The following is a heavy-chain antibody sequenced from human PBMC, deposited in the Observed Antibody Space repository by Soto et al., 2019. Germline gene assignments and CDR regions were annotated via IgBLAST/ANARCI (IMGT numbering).Heavy chain of an antibody. J-gene: IGHJ5*02. CDR3: ARGSGEFDP. D-gene: IGHD3-3*01. CDR1: GFTFSDHY. Sequence: QVQLVESGGGLVKPGGSLRLSCAATGFTFSDHYMSWIRQAPGKGLEWVSYISGSATTIYYADSIKGRFTISRDNAKNSLFLQMTSLRVDDTAVYYCARGSGEFDPWGHGTLLTVSS. CDR2: ISGSATTI. V-gene: IGHV3-11*01.